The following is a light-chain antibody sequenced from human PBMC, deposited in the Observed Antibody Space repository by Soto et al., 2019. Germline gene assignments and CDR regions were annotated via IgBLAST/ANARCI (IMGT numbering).Light chain of an antibody. CDR1: QSVLYSSNNKNY. Sequence: DIVMNQSPDSLAVSLGERATNNCKSSQSVLYSSNNKNYLAWYQQKPGQPPKLLIYWASNRESGVPDRFSGSGSGTDSTLTISSLQAEDVAVYYCQQYYSTPYTFGQGTKLEIK. CDR2: WAS. J-gene: IGKJ2*01. V-gene: IGKV4-1*01. CDR3: QQYYSTPYT.